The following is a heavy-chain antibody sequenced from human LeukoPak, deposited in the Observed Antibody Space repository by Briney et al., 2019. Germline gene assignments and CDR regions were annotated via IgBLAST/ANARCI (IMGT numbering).Heavy chain of an antibody. CDR2: LNSDGSST. V-gene: IGHV3-74*01. CDR3: ARSSRGDAINFDY. D-gene: IGHD2-21*02. CDR1: GFTFSSYW. J-gene: IGHJ4*02. Sequence: GSLRLSCAASGFTFSSYWTHWVRQAPGKGLVWVSRLNSDGSSTSYADSVKGRFTISRDNAKNTLYLQMNSLRAEDTAVYYCARSSRGDAINFDYWGQGTLVTVSS.